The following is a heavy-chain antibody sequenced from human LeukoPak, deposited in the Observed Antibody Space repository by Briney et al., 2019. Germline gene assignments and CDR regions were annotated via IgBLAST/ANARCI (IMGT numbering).Heavy chain of an antibody. D-gene: IGHD5-18*01. J-gene: IGHJ3*02. V-gene: IGHV1-8*01. CDR1: GYTFTSYD. CDR2: MNPNSGNT. CDR3: AREVSWDTAMATGAFDI. Sequence: ASVKVSCKASGYTFTSYDINWVRQATGQGLEWMGWMNPNSGNTGYAQKFQGRVTMTRNTSISTAYMELSSLRSDDTAVYYCAREVSWDTAMATGAFDIWGQGTMVTVSS.